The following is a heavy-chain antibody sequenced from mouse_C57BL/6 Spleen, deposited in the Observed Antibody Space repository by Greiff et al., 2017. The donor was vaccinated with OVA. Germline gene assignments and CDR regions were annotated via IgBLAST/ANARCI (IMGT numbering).Heavy chain of an antibody. V-gene: IGHV5-9*01. D-gene: IGHD2-5*01. CDR3: ARSYYSNHYYAMDY. Sequence: EVQVVESGGGLVKPGGSLKLSCAASGFTFSSYTMSWVRQTPEKRLEWVATISGGVGNTYYPDSVKGRFTISRDNATNTPYLQMSSLRSEDTALYYCARSYYSNHYYAMDYWGQGTSVTVSS. J-gene: IGHJ4*01. CDR1: GFTFSSYT. CDR2: ISGGVGNT.